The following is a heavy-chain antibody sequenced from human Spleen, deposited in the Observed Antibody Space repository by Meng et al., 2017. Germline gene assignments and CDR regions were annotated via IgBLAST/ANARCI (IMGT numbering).Heavy chain of an antibody. CDR3: ARGTPGRSYCDY. D-gene: IGHD3-10*01. Sequence: QVNLVQSGAEIKKPGASVKVSCKASDYTFTGYGVSWVRQAPGQGLEWMGRIISILGIAEYAQKFQGRVTVTADTATATAYMELRSLTFDDTAVYYCARGTPGRSYCDYWGLGTLVTVSS. J-gene: IGHJ4*02. V-gene: IGHV1-18*01. CDR1: DYTFTGYG. CDR2: IISILGIA.